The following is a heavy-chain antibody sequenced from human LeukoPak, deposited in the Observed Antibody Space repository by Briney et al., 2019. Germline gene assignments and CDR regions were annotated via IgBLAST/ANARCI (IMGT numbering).Heavy chain of an antibody. CDR3: AKELEGWYFDY. CDR2: ISSSSNYI. CDR1: GFTFSTYT. V-gene: IGHV3-21*01. Sequence: GGSLRLSCAASGFTFSTYTMSWVRQAPGKGLEWVSSISSSSNYIYYADSVRGRFTISRDNSKNTLYLQMNSLRAEDTAVYYCAKELEGWYFDYWGQGTLVTGSS. J-gene: IGHJ4*02. D-gene: IGHD3-3*01.